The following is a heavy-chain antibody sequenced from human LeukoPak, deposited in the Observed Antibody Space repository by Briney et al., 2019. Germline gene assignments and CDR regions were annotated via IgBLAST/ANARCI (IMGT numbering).Heavy chain of an antibody. V-gene: IGHV3-30*04. D-gene: IGHD3-22*01. J-gene: IGHJ4*02. CDR1: GFTFSSYA. Sequence: GRSLRLSCAASGFTFSSYAMHWVRQAPGKGLEWVAVISYDGSNKYYADSVKGRFTISRDSSKNTLYLQMNSLRAEDTAVYYCARERRSSGYRYYFDYWGQGTLVTVSS. CDR3: ARERRSSGYRYYFDY. CDR2: ISYDGSNK.